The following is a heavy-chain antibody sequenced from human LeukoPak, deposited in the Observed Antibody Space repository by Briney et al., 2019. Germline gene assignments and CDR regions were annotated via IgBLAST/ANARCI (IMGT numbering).Heavy chain of an antibody. V-gene: IGHV3-23*01. CDR3: AKGIRQWLAYFDY. J-gene: IGHJ4*02. D-gene: IGHD6-19*01. Sequence: GGSLRLSCAASGFTFSSYAMGWVRQAPGKGLEWVSAISGSGGSTYYADSVKGRFTISRDNPKNTLYLQMNSLRAEDTAVYYCAKGIRQWLAYFDYWGQGTLVTVSS. CDR1: GFTFSSYA. CDR2: ISGSGGST.